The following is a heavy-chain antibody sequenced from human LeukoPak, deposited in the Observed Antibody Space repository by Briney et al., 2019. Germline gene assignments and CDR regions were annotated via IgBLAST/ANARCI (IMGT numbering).Heavy chain of an antibody. Sequence: PSQTLSLTCTVSGGSISSGSYYGSWIRQPAGKGLEWIGRIYTSGSTNYNPSLKSRVTISVGTSKNQFSLKLSSVTAADTAVYYCAGRSIAAAGGWFDPWGQGTLVTVSS. J-gene: IGHJ5*02. CDR3: AGRSIAAAGGWFDP. CDR2: IYTSGST. D-gene: IGHD6-13*01. V-gene: IGHV4-61*02. CDR1: GGSISSGSYY.